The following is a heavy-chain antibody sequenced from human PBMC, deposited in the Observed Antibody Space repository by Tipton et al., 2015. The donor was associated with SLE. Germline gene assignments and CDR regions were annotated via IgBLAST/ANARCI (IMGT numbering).Heavy chain of an antibody. Sequence: QLVQSGPEVKKPGSSVKVSCKASGGTFSSYAISWVRQAPGQGLEWMGGIIPIFGPANYAQKFQGRVTITADESTSTAYMELSSLRSEDTAVYYCARVPTLTRYFDLWGRGTLVTVSS. D-gene: IGHD4/OR15-4a*01. V-gene: IGHV1-69*01. CDR1: GGTFSSYA. J-gene: IGHJ2*01. CDR2: IIPIFGPA. CDR3: ARVPTLTRYFDL.